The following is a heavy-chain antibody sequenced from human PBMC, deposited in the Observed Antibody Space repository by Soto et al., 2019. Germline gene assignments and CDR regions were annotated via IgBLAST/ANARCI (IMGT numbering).Heavy chain of an antibody. J-gene: IGHJ4*02. Sequence: SQTLSLTCAISGDSVSSNSAAWSWIRQSPSRGLQWLGRTYYRSKWYNEYAVSLKSRITINPDTSKNQFSLQLNSVTPEDTAVYYRARARGYFGAWGQGALVTVSS. D-gene: IGHD3-10*01. CDR1: GDSVSSNSAA. V-gene: IGHV6-1*01. CDR2: TYYRSKWYN. CDR3: ARARGYFGA.